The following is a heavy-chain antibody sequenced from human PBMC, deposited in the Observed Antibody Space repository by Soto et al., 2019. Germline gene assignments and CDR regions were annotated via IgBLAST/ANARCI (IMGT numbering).Heavy chain of an antibody. Sequence: EVQLVESGGGLVQPGGSLRLSCAASGFTFSSYSMNWVRQAPGKGLEWVSYISSSSSTIYYADSVKGRFTISRDNAKNSLYLQMNSLRAEDPAVYYCARDWHYYYYYGMDVWGQGTTVTVSS. J-gene: IGHJ6*02. CDR3: ARDWHYYYYYGMDV. CDR1: GFTFSSYS. CDR2: ISSSSSTI. V-gene: IGHV3-48*01.